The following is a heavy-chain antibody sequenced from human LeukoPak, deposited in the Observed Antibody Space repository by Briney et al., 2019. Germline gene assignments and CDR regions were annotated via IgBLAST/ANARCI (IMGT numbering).Heavy chain of an antibody. Sequence: KPSETLSLTCTVSGGSISSYYWSWIRQPPGKGREWIGYIYYSGSTNYNSSLKSRVTISVDTSKNQFSLKLRSVTAADTAVYYCARAVGVGRGTYFDLWGRGTLVTVSS. V-gene: IGHV4-59*12. CDR1: GGSISSYY. CDR2: IYYSGST. J-gene: IGHJ2*01. CDR3: ARAVGVGRGTYFDL. D-gene: IGHD1-1*01.